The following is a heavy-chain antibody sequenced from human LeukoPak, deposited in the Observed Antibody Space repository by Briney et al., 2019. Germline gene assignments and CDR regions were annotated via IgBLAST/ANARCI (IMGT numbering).Heavy chain of an antibody. CDR3: ARGLLPERGSEANIDP. V-gene: IGHV4-34*01. D-gene: IGHD2-15*01. CDR2: INHSGST. CDR1: VVSFCGYY. Sequence: SETLSLTCAVYVVSFCGYYWRGIREPPGRGLGCGGEINHSGSTNYHPPLKRRVTISVDTSKHHFSLPLSSVTAADTAVYYCARGLLPERGSEANIDPWGQGTLVTVSS. J-gene: IGHJ5*02.